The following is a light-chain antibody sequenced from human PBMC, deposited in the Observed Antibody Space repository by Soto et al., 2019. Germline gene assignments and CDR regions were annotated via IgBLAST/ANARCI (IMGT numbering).Light chain of an antibody. J-gene: IGLJ2*01. Sequence: QSALTQPPSVSAAPGQKVTISCSGSSSNIGNKYVSWYQQLPGTAPKLLIYDNNKRPSGIPDRFSGSKSGTSATLGITGLQTGDEADYYCGTWDSSLSAVVFGGGTKLTVL. CDR3: GTWDSSLSAVV. CDR1: SSNIGNKY. CDR2: DNN. V-gene: IGLV1-51*01.